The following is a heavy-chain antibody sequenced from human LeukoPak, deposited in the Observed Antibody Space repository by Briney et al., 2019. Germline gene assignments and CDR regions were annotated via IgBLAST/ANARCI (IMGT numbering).Heavy chain of an antibody. V-gene: IGHV3-21*01. CDR2: ISSSSSYI. D-gene: IGHD6-6*01. CDR1: GFTFSSFS. CDR3: ASGVEGSSRNYFDY. J-gene: IGHJ4*02. Sequence: LXLSXAASGFTFSSFSMNWVRQAPGKGLEWVSSISSSSSYIYYADSVKGRFTISRDNAKNSLFLQMNSLRAEDTAVYYCASGVEGSSRNYFDYWGQGTLVTVSS.